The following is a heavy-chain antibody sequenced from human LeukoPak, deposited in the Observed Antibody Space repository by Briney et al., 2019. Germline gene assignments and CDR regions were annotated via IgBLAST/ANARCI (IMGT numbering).Heavy chain of an antibody. CDR2: INTDTGNP. CDR3: AREIGHCGSTSCYARWFDP. CDR1: GYTFTSYD. D-gene: IGHD2-2*01. Sequence: ASVKVSCKASGYTFTSYDINWVRQATGQGLEWMGWINTDTGNPTYAQGFTGRFVFSLDTSVSTAYLQISSLKAADTAVYYCAREIGHCGSTSCYARWFDPWGQGTLVTVSS. V-gene: IGHV7-4-1*02. J-gene: IGHJ5*02.